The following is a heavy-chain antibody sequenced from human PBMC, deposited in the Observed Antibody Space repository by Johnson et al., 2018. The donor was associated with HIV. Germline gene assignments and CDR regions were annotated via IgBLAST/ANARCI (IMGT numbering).Heavy chain of an antibody. CDR2: VSYDGSKK. J-gene: IGHJ3*02. V-gene: IGHV3-30*18. D-gene: IGHD6-19*01. Sequence: QVQLVESGGGFVQPGGSLRLSCAASGFTFSDHYMDWVRQAPGKGLEWVAVVSYDGSKKFYADSVKGRFTISRDNSKNTVYLQMNSLRTEDSALYYWAKDFGSGLADAFDIWGQGTGFTISS. CDR1: GFTFSDHY. CDR3: AKDFGSGLADAFDI.